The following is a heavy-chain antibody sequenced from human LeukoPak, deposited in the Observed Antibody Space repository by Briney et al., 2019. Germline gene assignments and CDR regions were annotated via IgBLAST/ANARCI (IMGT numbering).Heavy chain of an antibody. Sequence: SETLSLTCTVSGGSISSGGYYWSWIRQHPGKGLEWIGYIYYSGSTYYNPSLKSRVTISVDTSKNQFSLKLSSVTAADTAVYYCARDRGDCGIDYWGQGTLVTVSS. CDR2: IYYSGST. CDR1: GGSISSGGYY. D-gene: IGHD2-21*02. CDR3: ARDRGDCGIDY. V-gene: IGHV4-31*03. J-gene: IGHJ4*02.